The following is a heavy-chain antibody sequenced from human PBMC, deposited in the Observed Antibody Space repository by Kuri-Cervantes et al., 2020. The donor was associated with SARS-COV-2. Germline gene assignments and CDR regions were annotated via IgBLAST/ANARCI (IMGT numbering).Heavy chain of an antibody. V-gene: IGHV3-7*05. CDR1: GFTFSSYW. J-gene: IGHJ4*02. D-gene: IGHD5-18*01. Sequence: GGSLRLSCAASGFTFSSYWMSWVRQAPGKGLEWVANIKQDGSDKYYVDSVKGRFTISRDNAKNSLYLQMNSLRAEDTAVYYCATGVRGYSYGPDYWGQGTLVTVSS. CDR2: IKQDGSDK. CDR3: ATGVRGYSYGPDY.